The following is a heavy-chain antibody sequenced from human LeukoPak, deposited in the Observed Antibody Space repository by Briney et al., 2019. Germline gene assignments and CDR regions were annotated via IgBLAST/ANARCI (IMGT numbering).Heavy chain of an antibody. J-gene: IGHJ4*02. CDR1: GFTFSSYA. D-gene: IGHD3-16*01. Sequence: GRFLRLSCAASGFTFSSYAMHWVRQAPGKGLEWVAVISYDGSNKYYADSVKGRFTISRDNSKNTLYLQMNSLRAEDTAVYYCARDGGYYFDYWGQGTLVTVSS. CDR3: ARDGGYYFDY. V-gene: IGHV3-30-3*01. CDR2: ISYDGSNK.